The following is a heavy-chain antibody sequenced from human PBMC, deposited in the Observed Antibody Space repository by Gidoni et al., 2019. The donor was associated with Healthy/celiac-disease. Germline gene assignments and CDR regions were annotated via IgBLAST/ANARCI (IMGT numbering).Heavy chain of an antibody. CDR2: IIPIFGTA. V-gene: IGHV1-69*06. CDR1: GGTFSSYA. Sequence: QVQLVQSGAEVKKPGSSVKVSCQASGGTFSSYAISWVRQAPGQGLEWMGGIIPIFGTANYAQKFQGRVTITADKSTSTAYMELSSLRSEDTAVYYCATFSTGYYSPGFYYGMDVWGQGTTVTVSS. D-gene: IGHD3-9*01. J-gene: IGHJ6*02. CDR3: ATFSTGYYSPGFYYGMDV.